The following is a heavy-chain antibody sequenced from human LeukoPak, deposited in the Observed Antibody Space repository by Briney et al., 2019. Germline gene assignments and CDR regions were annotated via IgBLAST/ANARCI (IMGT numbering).Heavy chain of an antibody. CDR1: GGSFSGYY. Sequence: SETLSLTCAVYGGSFSGYYWSWIRQPPGKGLEWIGEINHSGSTNYNPSLKSRVTISLDTSKNQFSLKLSSVAAADTAVYYCARDLDWAFDYWGQGTLVTVSS. CDR2: INHSGST. CDR3: ARDLDWAFDY. J-gene: IGHJ4*02. D-gene: IGHD1-1*01. V-gene: IGHV4-34*01.